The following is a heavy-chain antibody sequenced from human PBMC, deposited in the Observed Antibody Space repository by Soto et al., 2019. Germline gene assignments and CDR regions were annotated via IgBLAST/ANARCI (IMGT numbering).Heavy chain of an antibody. V-gene: IGHV1-69*12. CDR1: GGTFSSYA. Sequence: QAQLVQSGAEVKKPGSSVKVSCKASGGTFSSYAISWVRQAPGQGLEWMGGIIPIFGTANYAQKFQGRVTLAADEPTSTAYMELSSLSSEHTAVYSCARRYSSGGRLYHGMDVWGQGTTVTVSS. CDR3: ARRYSSGGRLYHGMDV. J-gene: IGHJ6*02. D-gene: IGHD6-19*01. CDR2: IIPIFGTA.